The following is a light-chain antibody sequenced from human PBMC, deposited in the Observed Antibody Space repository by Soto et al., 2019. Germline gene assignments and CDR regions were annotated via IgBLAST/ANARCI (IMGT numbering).Light chain of an antibody. CDR1: SSNIGAGYD. Sequence: QSVLTQPPSVSGAPGQRVTISCTGSSSNIGAGYDVHWYQQLPGTAPKLLFYGNSNRPSGVPDRFSGSKSGTSASLAITGLHAEDESDYYCQSYDSSRSYVFGTGTKLTVL. CDR3: QSYDSSRSYV. V-gene: IGLV1-40*01. J-gene: IGLJ1*01. CDR2: GNS.